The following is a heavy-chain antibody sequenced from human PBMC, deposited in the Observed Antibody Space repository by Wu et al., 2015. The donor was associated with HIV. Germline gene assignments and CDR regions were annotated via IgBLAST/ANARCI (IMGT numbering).Heavy chain of an antibody. Sequence: EVQLVQSGAEVKKPGATVKISCKVSGYTFTDYYMHWVQQAPGKGLEWMGLVDPEDGETIYAEKFQGRVTITADTSTDTAYMELSSLRSEDTAVYYCATDLPGARGHGSGSYYNWINWFDPWGQGTLVTVSS. V-gene: IGHV1-69-2*01. CDR3: ATDLPGARGHGSGSYYNWINWFDP. D-gene: IGHD3-10*01. CDR1: GYTFTDYY. J-gene: IGHJ5*02. CDR2: VDPEDGET.